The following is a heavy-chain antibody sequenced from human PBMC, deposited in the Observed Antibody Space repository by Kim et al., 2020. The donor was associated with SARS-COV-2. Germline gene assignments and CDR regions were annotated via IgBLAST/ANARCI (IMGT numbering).Heavy chain of an antibody. V-gene: IGHV3-30-3*01. CDR2: ISYDGSNK. J-gene: IGHJ4*02. D-gene: IGHD1-26*01. CDR1: GFTFSSYA. Sequence: GGSLRLSCAASGFTFSSYAMHWVRQAPGKGLEWVAVISYDGSNKYYADSVKGRFTISRDNSKNTLYLQMNSLRAEDTAVYYCARAREGGYYGGGFDYWGQGTLVTVSS. CDR3: ARAREGGYYGGGFDY.